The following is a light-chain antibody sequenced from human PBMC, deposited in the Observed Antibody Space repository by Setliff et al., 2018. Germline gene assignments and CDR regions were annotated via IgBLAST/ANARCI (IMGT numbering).Light chain of an antibody. Sequence: ALTQPASVSGSPGQSITISCTGTSSDVGSYNLVSWYQQHPGKAPKLMIYEVSKRPSGVSNRFSGSKSGNTASLTISGLQAEDEADYYCCSYAGSSTSPYVFGTGTKVTVL. CDR1: SSDVGSYNL. CDR3: CSYAGSSTSPYV. J-gene: IGLJ1*01. CDR2: EVS. V-gene: IGLV2-23*02.